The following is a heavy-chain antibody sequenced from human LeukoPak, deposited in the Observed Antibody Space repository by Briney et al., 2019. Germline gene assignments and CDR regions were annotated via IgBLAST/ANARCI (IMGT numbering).Heavy chain of an antibody. Sequence: GGSLRLSCAASGFTFSSYAMSWVRQAPGKGLEWVSAISGSGGSTYYADSVKGRFTISRDNSKNTLYLQMNSLRAEDTAVYYCASLMIVDNYYYYYYMDVWGKGTTVTISS. CDR1: GFTFSSYA. D-gene: IGHD3-22*01. J-gene: IGHJ6*03. V-gene: IGHV3-23*01. CDR3: ASLMIVDNYYYYYYMDV. CDR2: ISGSGGST.